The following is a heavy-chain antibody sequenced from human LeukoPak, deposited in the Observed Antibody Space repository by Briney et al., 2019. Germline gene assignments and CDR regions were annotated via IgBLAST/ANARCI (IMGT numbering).Heavy chain of an antibody. J-gene: IGHJ3*02. Sequence: PSETLSLTCTVSGGSISSYYWSWIRQPAGEGLEWIGRIYTSGSTNYNPSLKSRVTMSVDTSKNQFSLKLSSVTAADTAVYYCARRGSYYDILTGYYGTLFDIWGQGTMVTVSS. V-gene: IGHV4-4*07. CDR3: ARRGSYYDILTGYYGTLFDI. CDR2: IYTSGST. D-gene: IGHD3-9*01. CDR1: GGSISSYY.